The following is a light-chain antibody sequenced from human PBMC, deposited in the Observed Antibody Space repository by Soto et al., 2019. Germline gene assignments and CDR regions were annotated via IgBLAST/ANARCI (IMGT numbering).Light chain of an antibody. Sequence: DIQMTQSPSTLSASVGDRVTITCRASQGISNHLGWYQQKPGKAPVLLIFDGSRLEAGAPSRFSGSGLGTEFSFTISSLQPEDFETYYCQQYENLPVTFGGGTKVDIK. V-gene: IGKV1-33*01. CDR1: QGISNH. CDR3: QQYENLPVT. J-gene: IGKJ4*01. CDR2: DGS.